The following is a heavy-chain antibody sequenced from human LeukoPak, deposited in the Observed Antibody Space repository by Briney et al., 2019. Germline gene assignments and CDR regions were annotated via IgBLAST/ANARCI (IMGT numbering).Heavy chain of an antibody. Sequence: GGSLRLSRAASGFTFSDYYMSWIRQAPGKGLEWVSYISSSGSTIYYADSVKGRFTISRDNAKNSLYLQMNSLRAEDTAVYYCAREERIVGAAFDYWGQGTLVTVSS. CDR3: AREERIVGAAFDY. J-gene: IGHJ4*02. D-gene: IGHD1-26*01. CDR1: GFTFSDYY. CDR2: ISSSGSTI. V-gene: IGHV3-11*01.